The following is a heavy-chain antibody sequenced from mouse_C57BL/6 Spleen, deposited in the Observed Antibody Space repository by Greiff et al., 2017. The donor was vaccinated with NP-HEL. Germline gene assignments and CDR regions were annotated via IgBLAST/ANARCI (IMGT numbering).Heavy chain of an antibody. CDR3: ARWDDGYYEYYAMDY. CDR1: GYTFTDYN. CDR2: INPNNGGT. D-gene: IGHD2-3*01. Sequence: DVQLQESGPELVKPGASVKMSCKASGYTFTDYNMHWVKLSHGKSLEWIGYINPNNGGTSYNQKFKGKATLTVNKSSSTAYMELRSLTSEDSAVYYCARWDDGYYEYYAMDYWGQGTSVTVSS. V-gene: IGHV1-22*01. J-gene: IGHJ4*01.